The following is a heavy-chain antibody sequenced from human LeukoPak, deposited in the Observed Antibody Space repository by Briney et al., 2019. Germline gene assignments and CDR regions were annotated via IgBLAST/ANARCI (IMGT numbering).Heavy chain of an antibody. Sequence: ASVKVSCKTSGYTFIKYYMHWVRQAPGQGLEWMGWINPTGGATNYAQKFRGRVTVTRDTSITTVYMDLTGLKSDDTAVYFCARGSGGNAFDFWGQGTMVTVSS. CDR1: GYTFIKYY. J-gene: IGHJ3*01. CDR3: ARGSGGNAFDF. D-gene: IGHD3-16*01. V-gene: IGHV1-2*02. CDR2: INPTGGAT.